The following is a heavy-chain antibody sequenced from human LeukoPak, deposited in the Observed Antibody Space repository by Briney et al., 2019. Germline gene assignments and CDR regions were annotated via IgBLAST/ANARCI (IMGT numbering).Heavy chain of an antibody. J-gene: IGHJ1*01. CDR1: GGSISSRSYY. CDR2: IYSSGST. CDR3: GSQFYDSSGYYFQH. V-gene: IGHV4-39*02. Sequence: PSETLSLTCTVSGGSISSRSYYWGWIRQPPGKGLEWIANIYSSGSTYQNPSLKSRVTISVDTSKTHFSLKLGSLTAADTAVYYCGSQFYDSSGYYFQHWGQGTLVTVSS. D-gene: IGHD3-22*01.